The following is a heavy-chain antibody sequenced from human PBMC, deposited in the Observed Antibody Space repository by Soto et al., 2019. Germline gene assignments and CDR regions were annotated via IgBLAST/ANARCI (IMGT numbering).Heavy chain of an antibody. J-gene: IGHJ4*02. CDR2: ISGSGDTT. Sequence: EVQLLESGGGLVQPGGSLRLSCAASGFTFSSYAMSWVRQAPEKGLERVSAISGSGDTTHYADSVKGRFTISRDNSKDTLYLQMNSLRAEDTAVYYCASRQWLVWGQGTLVTVSS. V-gene: IGHV3-23*01. CDR1: GFTFSSYA. D-gene: IGHD6-19*01. CDR3: ASRQWLV.